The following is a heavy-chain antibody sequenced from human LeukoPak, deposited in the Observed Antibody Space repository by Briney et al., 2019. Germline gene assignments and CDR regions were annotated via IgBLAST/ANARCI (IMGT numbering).Heavy chain of an antibody. D-gene: IGHD1-14*01. CDR1: GGSISSSSYY. V-gene: IGHV4-39*07. CDR2: IYYSGGT. Sequence: SETLSLTCTVSGGSISSSSYYWGWIRQPPGKGLEWIGSIYYSGGTYYNPSLKSRVTISVDTSKNQFSLKLSSVTAADTAVYYCARRTKTETYYFDYWGQGTLVTVSS. J-gene: IGHJ4*02. CDR3: ARRTKTETYYFDY.